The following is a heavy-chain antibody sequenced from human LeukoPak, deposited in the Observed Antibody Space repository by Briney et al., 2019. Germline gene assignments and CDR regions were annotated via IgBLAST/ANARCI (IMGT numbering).Heavy chain of an antibody. J-gene: IGHJ4*02. CDR1: GFTFSSYW. CDR3: ARVQSITMIVVVTHALDY. CDR2: IKQDGSEK. V-gene: IGHV3-7*01. D-gene: IGHD3-22*01. Sequence: GGSLRLSCAASGFTFSSYWMSWVRQAPGEGLEWVANIKQDGSEKYYVDSVKGRFAISRDNAKNSLYLQMNSLRAEDTAVYYCARVQSITMIVVVTHALDYWGQGTLVTVSS.